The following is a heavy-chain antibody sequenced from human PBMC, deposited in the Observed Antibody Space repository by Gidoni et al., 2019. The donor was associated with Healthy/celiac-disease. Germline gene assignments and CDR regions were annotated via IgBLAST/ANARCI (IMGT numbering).Heavy chain of an antibody. V-gene: IGHV3-30*18. CDR2: ISYDGSNK. J-gene: IGHJ4*02. CDR1: RFTFTSSG. CDR3: AKGLFPANYYDSSGYLDY. D-gene: IGHD3-22*01. Sequence: GQLVESGGGVVQPGRSLRLSCPSSRFTFTSSGMHWVRHGPGKGLGWVAVISYDGSNKYYSDSVKGRFTMSGDNSKNALYLQMNSLRAEDTAVYYCAKGLFPANYYDSSGYLDYWGQGTLVTVSS.